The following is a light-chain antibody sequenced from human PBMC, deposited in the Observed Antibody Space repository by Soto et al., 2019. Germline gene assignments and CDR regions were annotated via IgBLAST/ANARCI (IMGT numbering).Light chain of an antibody. CDR1: QGISSY. J-gene: IGKJ2*01. CDR3: QQLNSYPLMYT. Sequence: DIQLTQSPSFLSASVADRVTITCRASQGISSYLAWYQQKPGKAPKLLIYAASTLQSGVPSRFSGSGSGTEFTLTISSLQPEDFATYYCQQLNSYPLMYTFGQGTKLEIK. CDR2: AAS. V-gene: IGKV1-9*01.